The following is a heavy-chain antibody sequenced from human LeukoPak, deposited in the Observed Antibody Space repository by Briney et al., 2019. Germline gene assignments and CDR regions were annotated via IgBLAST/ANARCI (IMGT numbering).Heavy chain of an antibody. CDR2: IYPGDSDT. Sequence: GESLKISCKGSGYSFGSYWIGWVRQMPGKGLEWMGIIYPGDSDTRYSPSFQGQVTISADKSISTASLQWSSLKASDTAMYYCARLSAVPRGEFDYWGQGTLVTVSS. CDR1: GYSFGSYW. J-gene: IGHJ4*02. V-gene: IGHV5-51*01. D-gene: IGHD3-16*01. CDR3: ARLSAVPRGEFDY.